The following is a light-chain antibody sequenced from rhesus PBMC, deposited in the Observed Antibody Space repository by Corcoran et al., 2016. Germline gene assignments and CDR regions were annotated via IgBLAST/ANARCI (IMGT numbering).Light chain of an antibody. CDR2: GAS. V-gene: IGKV3-42*03. CDR1: QSVSSS. J-gene: IGKJ3*01. Sequence: EIVMTQSPATLSLSPGERATLSCRASQSVSSSLAWYQQQPGQAPRLLIYGASSRATGIPERLSGSGSGTDFTLTISSLEPEYFAVYYCRQYSNWPFTFGPGTKLDIK. CDR3: RQYSNWPFT.